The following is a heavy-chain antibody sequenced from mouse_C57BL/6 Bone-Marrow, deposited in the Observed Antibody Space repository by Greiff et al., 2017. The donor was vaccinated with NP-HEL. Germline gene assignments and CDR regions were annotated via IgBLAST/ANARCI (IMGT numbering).Heavy chain of an antibody. Sequence: QVHVKQPGAELVKPGASVKLSCKASGYTFTSYWMHWVKQRPGQGLEWIGMIHPNSGSTNYNEKFKSKATLTVDKSSSTAYMQRSSLTSEDSAVYYCAKLTPYYAMDYWGQGTSVTVSS. CDR2: IHPNSGST. J-gene: IGHJ4*01. V-gene: IGHV1-64*01. CDR1: GYTFTSYW. CDR3: AKLTPYYAMDY.